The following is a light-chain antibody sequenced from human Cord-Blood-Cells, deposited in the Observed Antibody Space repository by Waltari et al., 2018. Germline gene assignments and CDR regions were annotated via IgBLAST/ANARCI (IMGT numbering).Light chain of an antibody. CDR3: QSYDSSNWV. Sequence: CTRSSGSIASNYVQWYQQRPGSSPTTVIYEDNQRPSGVPDRFSGSIDSSSNSASLTISGLKTEDEADYYCQSYDSSNWVFGGGTKLTVL. CDR1: SGSIASNY. J-gene: IGLJ3*02. CDR2: EDN. V-gene: IGLV6-57*01.